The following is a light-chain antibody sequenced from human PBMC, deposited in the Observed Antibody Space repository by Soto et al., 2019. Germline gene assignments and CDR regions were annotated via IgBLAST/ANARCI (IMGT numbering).Light chain of an antibody. CDR3: PQYNSYSEYT. V-gene: IGKV1-5*01. CDR1: QSISSW. Sequence: DIQMTQSPSTLAASVGDRVTITCRASQSISSWLAWYQQEPGKAPKLLIYDASSLESGVPSRFSGSGSGTEFTLTISSLQPDDFATYYCPQYNSYSEYTIGQGTQLEIK. CDR2: DAS. J-gene: IGKJ2*01.